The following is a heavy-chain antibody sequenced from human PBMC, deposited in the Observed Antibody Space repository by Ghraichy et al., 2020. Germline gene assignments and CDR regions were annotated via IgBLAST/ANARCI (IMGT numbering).Heavy chain of an antibody. CDR2: ISAYNGNT. J-gene: IGHJ3*02. V-gene: IGHV1-18*01. CDR1: GYTFTSYG. D-gene: IGHD3-9*01. Sequence: ASVKVSCKASGYTFTSYGISWVRQAPGQGLEWMGRISAYNGNTNYAQKLQGRVTMTTDTSTSTAYMELRSLRSDDTAVYYCARDIPVRYFDWFEDAFDIWGQGTMVTVSS. CDR3: ARDIPVRYFDWFEDAFDI.